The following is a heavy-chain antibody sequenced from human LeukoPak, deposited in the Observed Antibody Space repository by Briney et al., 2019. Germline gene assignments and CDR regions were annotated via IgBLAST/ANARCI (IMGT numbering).Heavy chain of an antibody. D-gene: IGHD6-19*01. Sequence: ASVKVSCKASGYTFTSYGISWVRQAPGQGLEWMGWMNPKSGDTAFAQRFQGRVTMTRNTSISTAYMELSSLRSEDTVVYFCARGGDNSGLTDFDYWGQGTLVTVSS. CDR3: ARGGDNSGLTDFDY. V-gene: IGHV1-8*02. J-gene: IGHJ4*02. CDR2: MNPKSGDT. CDR1: GYTFTSYG.